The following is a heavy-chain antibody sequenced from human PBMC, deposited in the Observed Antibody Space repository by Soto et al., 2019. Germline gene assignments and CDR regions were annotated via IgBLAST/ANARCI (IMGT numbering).Heavy chain of an antibody. Sequence: SVKVSCMASGGTFSSYAISWVRQAPGQGLEWMGGIIPIFGTANYAQKFQGRVTITADESTSTAYMELSSLRSEDTAVYYCARMEGAAAGVGYYGMDVWGQGTTVTVSS. CDR2: IIPIFGTA. D-gene: IGHD6-13*01. CDR1: GGTFSSYA. J-gene: IGHJ6*02. CDR3: ARMEGAAAGVGYYGMDV. V-gene: IGHV1-69*13.